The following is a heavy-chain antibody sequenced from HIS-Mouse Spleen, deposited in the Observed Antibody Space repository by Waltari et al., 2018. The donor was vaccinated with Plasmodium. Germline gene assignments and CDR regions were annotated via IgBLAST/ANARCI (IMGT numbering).Heavy chain of an antibody. CDR2: ISSSSSYI. V-gene: IGHV3-21*01. CDR1: GLTCRSYS. CDR3: ARESSSSWYFDY. J-gene: IGHJ4*02. Sequence: EVQLVESGGGVVKPGGSVRLSCAASGLTCRSYSMNWVRQAPGKGLEWVSSISSSSSYIYYADSVKGRFTISRDNAKNSLYLQMNSLRAEDTAVYYCARESSSSWYFDYWGQGTLVTVSS. D-gene: IGHD6-13*01.